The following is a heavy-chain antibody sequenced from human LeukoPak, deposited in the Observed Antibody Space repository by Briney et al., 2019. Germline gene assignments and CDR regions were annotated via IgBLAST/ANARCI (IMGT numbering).Heavy chain of an antibody. J-gene: IGHJ4*02. CDR3: ASALQLVPTAFDY. Sequence: SGTLSLTCTVSGGSISSSSYYWGWIRQPPGKGLEWIGSIYYSGSTYYNPSLKSRVTISVDTSKNQFSLKLSSVTAADTAVYYCASALQLVPTAFDYWGQGTLVTVSS. CDR1: GGSISSSSYY. D-gene: IGHD6-13*01. CDR2: IYYSGST. V-gene: IGHV4-39*01.